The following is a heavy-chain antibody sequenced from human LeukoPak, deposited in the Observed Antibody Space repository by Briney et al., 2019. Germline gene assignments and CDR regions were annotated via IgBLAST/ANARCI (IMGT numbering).Heavy chain of an antibody. J-gene: IGHJ4*02. CDR3: AKTVRGVSLFDY. CDR1: GFTFSSYA. V-gene: IGHV3-23*01. Sequence: GGSLRLSCAASGFTFSSYAMSWVRQAPGKGLEWVSAISGSGGSTYHADSVKGRFTISRDNSKNTLYLQMNSLRAEDTAVYYCAKTVRGVSLFDYWGQGTLVTVSS. D-gene: IGHD3-10*01. CDR2: ISGSGGST.